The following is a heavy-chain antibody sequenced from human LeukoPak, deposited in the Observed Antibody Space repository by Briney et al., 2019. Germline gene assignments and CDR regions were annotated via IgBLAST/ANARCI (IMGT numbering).Heavy chain of an antibody. CDR3: GKKSGSRNLVFIYY. V-gene: IGHV4-4*09. Sequence: PETLSLTCTVSGDFLSGSYWSWIRQPPGQGLEYIGYIYSSGTTNYNPSLKSRSPISVDTPRKQSSLKLTSVTAADTPGFFCGKKSGSRNLVFIYYWS. CDR1: GDFLSGSY. CDR2: IYSSGTT. J-gene: IGHJ4*01. D-gene: IGHD3-10*01.